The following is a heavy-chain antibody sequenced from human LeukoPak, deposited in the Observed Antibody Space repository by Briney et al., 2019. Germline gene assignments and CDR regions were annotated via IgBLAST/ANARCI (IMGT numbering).Heavy chain of an antibody. CDR2: ISAYNGHT. V-gene: IGHV1-18*01. D-gene: IGHD3-22*01. J-gene: IGHJ4*02. Sequence: ASVKVSCKASGGTFSSYAISWVRQAPGQGLEWMGWISAYNGHTNYAQKLQGRVTMTTDTSTNTAYMELRSLRSDDTAVYYCARELGYYDSSGYYFDYWGQGTLVTVSS. CDR3: ARELGYYDSSGYYFDY. CDR1: GGTFSSYA.